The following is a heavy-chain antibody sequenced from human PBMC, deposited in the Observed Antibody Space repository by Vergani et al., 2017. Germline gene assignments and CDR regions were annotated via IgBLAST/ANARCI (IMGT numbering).Heavy chain of an antibody. CDR1: GGTFSSYA. V-gene: IGHV1-69*04. Sequence: QVQLVQSGAEVKKPGSSVKVSCKASGGTFSSYAIRWVRQAPGQGLEWMGRIIPILGIANYAQKFQGRVTITADKSTSTAYMELSSLRSEDTAVYYCARDTCGGDCYSSPNSYYYGMDVWGQGP. J-gene: IGHJ6*02. CDR2: IIPILGIA. CDR3: ARDTCGGDCYSSPNSYYYGMDV. D-gene: IGHD2-21*02.